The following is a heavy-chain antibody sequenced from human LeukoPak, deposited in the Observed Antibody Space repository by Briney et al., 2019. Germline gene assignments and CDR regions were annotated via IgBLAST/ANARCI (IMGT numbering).Heavy chain of an antibody. CDR1: GFTVSSNY. Sequence: GGSLRLSCVASGFTVSSNYMSWVRQAPGKGLEWVSVIYSGGSTYYADSVKGRFTISRDNSKNTLYLQMNSLRAEDTAVYYCARDRGYYYDSSGYLQPYYYGMGVWGQGTTVTVSS. J-gene: IGHJ6*02. CDR2: IYSGGST. CDR3: ARDRGYYYDSSGYLQPYYYGMGV. D-gene: IGHD3-22*01. V-gene: IGHV3-53*01.